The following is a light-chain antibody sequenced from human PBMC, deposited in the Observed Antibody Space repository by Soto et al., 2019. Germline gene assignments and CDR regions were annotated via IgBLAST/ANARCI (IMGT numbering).Light chain of an antibody. CDR3: SSYAGSSNV. CDR2: EVN. Sequence: QSVLTQPPSSSGSPGQPVAISFTGTSSDVGGYNYVSWYQQHPGKAPKLMIYEVNKRPSGVPDRFSGSKSGNTASLTVSGLQAEDEADYYCSSYAGSSNVFGTGTKVTVL. J-gene: IGLJ1*01. V-gene: IGLV2-8*01. CDR1: SSDVGGYNY.